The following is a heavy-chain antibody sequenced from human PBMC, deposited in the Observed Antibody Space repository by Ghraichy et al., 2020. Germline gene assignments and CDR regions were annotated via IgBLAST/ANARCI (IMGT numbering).Heavy chain of an antibody. V-gene: IGHV3-53*01. CDR3: ARHTSNSGWCH. CDR1: GFTVSSNY. CDR2: IYSGGYT. D-gene: IGHD6-19*01. J-gene: IGHJ4*02. Sequence: LSLTCAASGFTVSSNYMSWVRQAPGKGLEWVSGIYSGGYTNYADSVKGRFTIFRDNSKNTLYLQMNSLRAEDTAVYYCARHTSNSGWCHWGQGTLVTVSA.